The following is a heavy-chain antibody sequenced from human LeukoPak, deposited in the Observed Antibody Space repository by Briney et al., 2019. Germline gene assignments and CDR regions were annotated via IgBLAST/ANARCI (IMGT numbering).Heavy chain of an antibody. D-gene: IGHD5-24*01. CDR3: ARHVRDGYPPDY. V-gene: IGHV4-59*08. Sequence: SETLSLTCTVSGGSISSYYWSWIRQPPGKGLEWIGYIYYSGSTNYNPSLKSRVTISVDTSKNQFSLKLSSVTAADTAVYYCARHVRDGYPPDYWGQGTLVTVSS. J-gene: IGHJ4*02. CDR1: GGSISSYY. CDR2: IYYSGST.